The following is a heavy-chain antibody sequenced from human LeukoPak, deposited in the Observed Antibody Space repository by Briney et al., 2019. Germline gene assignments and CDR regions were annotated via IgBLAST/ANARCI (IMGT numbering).Heavy chain of an antibody. CDR1: GGSISSYY. CDR2: IYYSGST. CDR3: ARGYDYWSGYYFDY. Sequence: SETLSLTCTVSGGSISSYYWSWIRQPPGKGLEWIGYIYYSGSTNYNPSLKSRVTISVDTSKNQFSLKLSSVTAADTAVYYCARGYDYWSGYYFDYWAREPWSPSPQ. D-gene: IGHD3-3*01. J-gene: IGHJ4*02. V-gene: IGHV4-59*01.